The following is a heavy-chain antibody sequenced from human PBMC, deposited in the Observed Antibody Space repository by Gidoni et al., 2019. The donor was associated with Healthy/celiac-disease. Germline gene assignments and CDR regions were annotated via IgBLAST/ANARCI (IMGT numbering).Heavy chain of an antibody. D-gene: IGHD6-19*01. CDR3: ATYSRSGGGGYGMDV. CDR1: GYNFTSYD. J-gene: IGHJ6*02. V-gene: IGHV1-8*01. Sequence: QVQLVQSGAEVKKTGASVKVSCKATGYNFTSYDINGVRQATGQGLEWMVWMNPNRGNTGYAQKFQGRVTMTRNTSISTAYMELSSLRSEDTAVYYCATYSRSGGGGYGMDVWGQGTTVTVSS. CDR2: MNPNRGNT.